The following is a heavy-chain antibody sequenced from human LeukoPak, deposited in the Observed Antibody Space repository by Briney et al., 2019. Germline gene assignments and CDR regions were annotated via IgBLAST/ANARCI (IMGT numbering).Heavy chain of an antibody. V-gene: IGHV3-23*01. Sequence: GGSLRLSCAASGFTFNSYAMNWVRQAPGKGLEWVSGISGHGSSTYYADSVTGRFTISRDNSQNTMYLQMNSLRAEDTAVYYCAKDCGGDCFSSFDYWGQGTLVTVSS. CDR2: ISGHGSST. CDR3: AKDCGGDCFSSFDY. CDR1: GFTFNSYA. J-gene: IGHJ4*02. D-gene: IGHD2-21*02.